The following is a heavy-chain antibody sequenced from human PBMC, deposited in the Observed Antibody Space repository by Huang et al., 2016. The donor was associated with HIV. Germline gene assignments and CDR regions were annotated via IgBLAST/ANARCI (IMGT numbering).Heavy chain of an antibody. CDR3: ARDRKYDNAWYWFDP. CDR2: ISPIVGTP. Sequence: QVQLVQSGAEVKKPGSSVRVSCEASGGTFSSYAIHWVRQGPGQGLEWMGGISPIVGTPNYAQKFQGRVTMTADESTSTADRELSSLRSDDTAVYYCARDRKYDNAWYWFDPWGQGTLVTVSS. CDR1: GGTFSSYA. J-gene: IGHJ5*02. V-gene: IGHV1-69*01. D-gene: IGHD1-1*01.